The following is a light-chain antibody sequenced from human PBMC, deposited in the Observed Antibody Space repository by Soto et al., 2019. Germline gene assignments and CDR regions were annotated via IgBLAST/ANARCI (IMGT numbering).Light chain of an antibody. CDR1: QSISNY. CDR2: AAS. J-gene: IGKJ1*01. V-gene: IGKV1-39*01. CDR3: QQSFRPLWT. Sequence: DIQRTQAPSSLSASVGDRVTITCLASQSISNYLNWYQQKPGKATKLLIYAASSMQSGVPSRFSGSGSETDFTLTISSLQPDDSATYYCQQSFRPLWTFGQGTKVEV.